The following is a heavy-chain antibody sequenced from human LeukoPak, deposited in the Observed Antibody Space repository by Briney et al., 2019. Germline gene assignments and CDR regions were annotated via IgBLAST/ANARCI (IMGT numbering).Heavy chain of an antibody. CDR3: ARGRRDDFWSGYSLYYFDY. CDR2: VNHSGST. CDR1: GGSFSGYY. Sequence: PSETLSLTCAVYGGSFSGYYWSWIRKPPGKGLECIGEVNHSGSTNYNPSLKSRVSISVDTSKNQFSLRLNSVTAADTAVYYCARGRRDDFWSGYSLYYFDYWGQGTLVTVSS. J-gene: IGHJ4*02. D-gene: IGHD3-3*01. V-gene: IGHV4-34*01.